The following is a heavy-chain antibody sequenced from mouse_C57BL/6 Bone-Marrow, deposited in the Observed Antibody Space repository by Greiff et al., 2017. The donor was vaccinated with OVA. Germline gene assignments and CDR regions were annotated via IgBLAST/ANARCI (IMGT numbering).Heavy chain of an antibody. V-gene: IGHV5-6*01. Sequence: EVKLMESGGALVMPGGSLKLSCAASGFTFSSYGMFWVGQTPDKRLEWVATISSGGSYNYYLDSVKGRFTISRDNAKNTLHLQMSSLKSEDTAMYYCARQRLGAYWGQGTLVTVYA. J-gene: IGHJ3*01. CDR1: GFTFSSYG. CDR3: ARQRLGAY. D-gene: IGHD2-4*01. CDR2: ISSGGSYN.